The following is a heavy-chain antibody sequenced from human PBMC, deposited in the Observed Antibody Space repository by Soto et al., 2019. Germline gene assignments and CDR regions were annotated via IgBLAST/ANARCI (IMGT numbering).Heavy chain of an antibody. V-gene: IGHV1-8*01. D-gene: IGHD6-19*01. CDR3: AREIIGIAVPDPFDH. J-gene: IGHJ4*02. Sequence: EASVKVSCKASGYTFSRYDINWVRQATGQGLEWMGWMNPNSGNTGYAQKFQGRVSMTRDTSITTAYMELSSLRSDDTAVYYCAREIIGIAVPDPFDHWGQGTLVTVSS. CDR1: GYTFSRYD. CDR2: MNPNSGNT.